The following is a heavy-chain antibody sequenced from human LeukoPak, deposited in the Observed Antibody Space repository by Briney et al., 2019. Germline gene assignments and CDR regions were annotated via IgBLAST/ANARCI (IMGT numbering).Heavy chain of an antibody. CDR3: ARELLYESSGYIDY. Sequence: SVKVSCKASGGTFSSYAISWVRQAPGQGLEWMGGIIPIFGTANYAQKFQGRVTITADESTSTAYMELSSLRSEDTAVYYCARELLYESSGYIDYWGQGTLVTVSS. J-gene: IGHJ4*02. V-gene: IGHV1-69*13. D-gene: IGHD3-22*01. CDR1: GGTFSSYA. CDR2: IIPIFGTA.